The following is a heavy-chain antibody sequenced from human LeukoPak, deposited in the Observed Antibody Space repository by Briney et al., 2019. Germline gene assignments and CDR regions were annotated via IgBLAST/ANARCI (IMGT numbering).Heavy chain of an antibody. CDR3: ARVWELDTLDY. D-gene: IGHD1-26*01. V-gene: IGHV1-2*02. Sequence: VASVKVSRKASGYTFTGYYMHWVRQAPGQGLEWMGWINPNSGGTNYAQKFQGRVTMTRDTSISTAYMEPSRLRSDDTAVYYCARVWELDTLDYWGQGTLVTVSS. CDR1: GYTFTGYY. CDR2: INPNSGGT. J-gene: IGHJ4*02.